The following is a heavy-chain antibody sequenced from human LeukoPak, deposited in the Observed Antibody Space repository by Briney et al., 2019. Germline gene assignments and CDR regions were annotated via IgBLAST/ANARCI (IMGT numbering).Heavy chain of an antibody. D-gene: IGHD5-18*01. CDR3: ARDGYSYGYPGGTNWFDP. J-gene: IGHJ5*02. CDR1: GGSISSYY. CDR2: IYYSGST. Sequence: SETLSLTCTVSGGSISSYYWSWIRQPPGKGLEWIGYIYYSGSTNYNPSLKSRVTISVDTSKNQFSLKLSSVTAADTAVYYCARDGYSYGYPGGTNWFDPWGQGTLVTVSS. V-gene: IGHV4-59*01.